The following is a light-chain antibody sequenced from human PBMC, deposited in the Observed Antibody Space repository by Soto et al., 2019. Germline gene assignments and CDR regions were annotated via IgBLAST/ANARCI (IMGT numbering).Light chain of an antibody. CDR2: GAS. J-gene: IGKJ4*01. V-gene: IGKV3-15*01. CDR1: QGVRSD. Sequence: IEMPQAQDTISVSPGDRDTLSCRASQGVRSDLAWYQQKPGQSPRLLIYGASTRAAETPARFSGSGSETEVSLTSISFQSEYCAVFQFQQSSEWLLTSGGGTKVDIK. CDR3: QQSSEWLLT.